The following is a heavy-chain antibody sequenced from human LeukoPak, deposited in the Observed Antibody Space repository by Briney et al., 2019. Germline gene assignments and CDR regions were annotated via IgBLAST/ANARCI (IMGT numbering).Heavy chain of an antibody. D-gene: IGHD1-1*01. CDR2: VYNSGST. CDR1: VGSISSDF. V-gene: IGHV4-59*08. Sequence: SETLSLTCTVSVGSISSDFWSWIRQPPGKGLEWIGDVYNSGSTNHKPSLRSRVTISVDTSKNQFSLKLASVTAADTAVYYCARRSTAMGPFDYWGQGTLVTVSA. CDR3: ARRSTAMGPFDY. J-gene: IGHJ4*02.